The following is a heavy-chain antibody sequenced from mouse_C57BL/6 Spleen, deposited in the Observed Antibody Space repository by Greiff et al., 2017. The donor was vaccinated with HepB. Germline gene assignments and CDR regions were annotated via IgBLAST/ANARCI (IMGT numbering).Heavy chain of an antibody. V-gene: IGHV1-5*01. CDR3: TRYDSWFAY. CDR1: GYTFTSYW. D-gene: IGHD2-4*01. J-gene: IGHJ3*01. Sequence: EVQLQQSGTVLARPGASVKMSCKTSGYTFTSYWMHWVKQRPGQGLEWIGAIYPGNSDTSYNQKFKGMAKLTAVTSASTAYMELSSLTNEDSAVYYCTRYDSWFAYWGQGTLVTVSA. CDR2: IYPGNSDT.